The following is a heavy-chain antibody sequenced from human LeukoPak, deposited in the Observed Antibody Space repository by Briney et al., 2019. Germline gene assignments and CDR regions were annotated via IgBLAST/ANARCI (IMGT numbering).Heavy chain of an antibody. J-gene: IGHJ3*02. Sequence: SETLSLTCTVSGGSTSSSSYYWGWIRQPPGKGLEWIGSIYYSGSTYYNPSLKSRVTISVDTSKNQFSLKLSSVTAADTAVYYCARDAYGDPTGAFDIWGQGTMVTVSS. CDR2: IYYSGST. V-gene: IGHV4-39*07. CDR1: GGSTSSSSYY. D-gene: IGHD4-17*01. CDR3: ARDAYGDPTGAFDI.